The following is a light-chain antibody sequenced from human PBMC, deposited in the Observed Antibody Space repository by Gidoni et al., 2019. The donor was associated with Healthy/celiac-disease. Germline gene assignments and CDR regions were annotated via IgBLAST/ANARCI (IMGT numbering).Light chain of an antibody. CDR3: QQYGSSPEWT. CDR1: QSVSSSY. CDR2: GAS. J-gene: IGKJ1*01. V-gene: IGKV3-20*01. Sequence: EIVLTQSPGTLSLSPGARATLSCRASQSVSSSYLAWYQQKPGQAPRLLIDGASSRATGIPDRFSGIVSGTDFTLTISRLEPEDFAVYYCQQYGSSPEWTFGQGTKVEIK.